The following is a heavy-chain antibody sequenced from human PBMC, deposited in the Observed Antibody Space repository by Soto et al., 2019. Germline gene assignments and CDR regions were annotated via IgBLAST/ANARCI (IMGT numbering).Heavy chain of an antibody. J-gene: IGHJ6*03. V-gene: IGHV3-73*01. CDR1: GFTFSGSA. Sequence: GGSLRLSCAASGFTFSGSAMHWVRQASGKGLEWVGRIRSKANSYATAYAASVKGRFTISRDDSKNTAYLQMNSLKTEDTAVYYCTRHWVAARKDYYYYYMDVWGKGTTVTVSS. CDR2: IRSKANSYAT. CDR3: TRHWVAARKDYYYYYMDV. D-gene: IGHD6-6*01.